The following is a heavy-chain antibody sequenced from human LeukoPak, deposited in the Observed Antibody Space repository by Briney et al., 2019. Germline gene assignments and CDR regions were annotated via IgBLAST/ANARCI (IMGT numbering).Heavy chain of an antibody. J-gene: IGHJ4*02. Sequence: GGSLRLSCAASGFTFSTYWMGWVRQAPGKGLEWVANIKQDGSEQYYVDSVKGRFTISRDNAKNSLYLQMNSLRAEDTAVYYCTRQWCNGGACYGDSWGQGTLVTVSS. V-gene: IGHV3-7*02. CDR2: IKQDGSEQ. CDR1: GFTFSTYW. CDR3: TRQWCNGGACYGDS. D-gene: IGHD2-8*02.